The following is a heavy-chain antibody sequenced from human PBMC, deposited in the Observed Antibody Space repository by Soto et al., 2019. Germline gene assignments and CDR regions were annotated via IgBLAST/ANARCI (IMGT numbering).Heavy chain of an antibody. CDR1: GGSISSYY. V-gene: IGHV4-59*08. J-gene: IGHJ6*03. CDR2: IYYSGST. CDR3: ARHPRTSHYYYYMDV. Sequence: SETLSLTCTVSGGSISSYYWSWIRQPPGKGLEWIGYIYYSGSTNYNPSLKSRVTISVDTSKNQFSLKLSSVTAADTAVYYCARHPRTSHYYYYMDVWGKGTTVTVSS. D-gene: IGHD3-16*01.